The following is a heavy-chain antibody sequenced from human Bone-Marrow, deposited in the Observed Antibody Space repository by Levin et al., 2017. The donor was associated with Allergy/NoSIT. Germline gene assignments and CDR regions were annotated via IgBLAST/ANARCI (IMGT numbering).Heavy chain of an antibody. CDR2: IYHSGST. V-gene: IGHV4-4*02. CDR3: ARDSARGGYYDILTGQITGFDY. J-gene: IGHJ4*02. Sequence: SETLSLTCAVSGGSISSSNWWSWVRQPPGKGLEWIGEIYHSGSTNYNPSLKSRVTISVDKSKNQFSLKLSSVTAADTAVYYCARDSARGGYYDILTGQITGFDYWGQGTLVTVSS. D-gene: IGHD3-9*01. CDR1: GGSISSSNW.